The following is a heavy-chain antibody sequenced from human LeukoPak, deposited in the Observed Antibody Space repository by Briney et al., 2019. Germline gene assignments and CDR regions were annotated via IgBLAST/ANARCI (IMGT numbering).Heavy chain of an antibody. CDR3: ARDIYKTPYY. CDR2: IHPNSGGT. D-gene: IGHD3-10*01. J-gene: IGHJ4*02. CDR1: GYTFTSYG. Sequence: ASVKVSCKASGYTFTSYGISWVRQAPGQGLEWMGWIHPNSGGTNYAQKFQGRVTMTRDTSITTVYMELSSLRSDDTAVYYCARDIYKTPYYWGQGTLVTVSS. V-gene: IGHV1-2*02.